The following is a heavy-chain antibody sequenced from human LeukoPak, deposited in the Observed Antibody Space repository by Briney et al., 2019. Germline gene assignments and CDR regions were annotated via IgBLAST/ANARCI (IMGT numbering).Heavy chain of an antibody. Sequence: PGGSLRLSCAASGFKFYDYAMHWVRQAPGKGLEWVSGISWNSAGIVYADSVKGRFAISRDNAKNSLYLQMNSLRAEDTAVYYCASLPLPTHYGDAFDIWGQGTMVTVSS. J-gene: IGHJ3*02. D-gene: IGHD3-10*01. V-gene: IGHV3-9*01. CDR3: ASLPLPTHYGDAFDI. CDR2: ISWNSAGI. CDR1: GFKFYDYA.